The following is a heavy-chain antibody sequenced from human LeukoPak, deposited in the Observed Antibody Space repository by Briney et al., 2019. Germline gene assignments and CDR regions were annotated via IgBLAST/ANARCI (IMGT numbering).Heavy chain of an antibody. J-gene: IGHJ4*02. V-gene: IGHV3-64*01. CDR2: ISIHGGDT. CDR3: ARVLRDASGYYDY. D-gene: IGHD3-22*01. Sequence: GGSLRLSCAASGFTFSSYAMHWVRQAPGKGLEYVSAISIHGGDTYYANSVKGRFTISRDNSKNTLYLQMGSLRAEDMAVYYCARVLRDASGYYDYWGQGTLVTVSS. CDR1: GFTFSSYA.